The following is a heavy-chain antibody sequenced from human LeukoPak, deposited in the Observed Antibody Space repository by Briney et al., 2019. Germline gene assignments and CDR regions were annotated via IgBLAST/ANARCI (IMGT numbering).Heavy chain of an antibody. CDR2: IYYIGST. J-gene: IGHJ4*02. V-gene: IGHV4-59*13. CDR1: GGSISSYY. D-gene: IGHD3-22*01. Sequence: SETLSLTCTVSGGSISSYYWNWIRQPPGKGLEWIGYIYYIGSTNYNPSLKSRVTISVDTSKNQFSLKLSSVTAADTAVYYCAREGRSVINHNFDYWGQGTLVTVSS. CDR3: AREGRSVINHNFDY.